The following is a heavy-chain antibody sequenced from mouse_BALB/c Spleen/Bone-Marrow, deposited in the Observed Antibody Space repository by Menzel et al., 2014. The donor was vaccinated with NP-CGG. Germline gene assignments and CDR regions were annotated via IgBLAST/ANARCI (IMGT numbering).Heavy chain of an antibody. CDR2: IYPGNSDT. V-gene: IGHV1-5*01. CDR3: TLAYFGQGDWFFDV. CDR1: DYTFXSYR. J-gene: IGHJ1*01. Sequence: DVKLQESGTVLARPGASVKMSCKASDYTFXSYRMHWLKQRPGQGLEWIGAIYPGNSDTSYNQKFKGKAELTAVTSTSTAYMDLSSLTNEDSAVYYCTLAYFGQGDWFFDVWGAGTTVTVSS. D-gene: IGHD2-10*01.